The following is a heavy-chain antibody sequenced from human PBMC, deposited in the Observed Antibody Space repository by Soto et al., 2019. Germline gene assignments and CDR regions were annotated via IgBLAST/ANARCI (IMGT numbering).Heavy chain of an antibody. CDR3: ARHQAMEDYVWGSYRYTYYFDY. J-gene: IGHJ4*02. CDR2: IYYSGST. Sequence: SETLSLTCTVSGGSISSSSYYWGWIRQPPGKGLEWIGSIYYSGSTYYNPSLKSRVTISVDTSKNQFSLKLSSVTAADTAVYYCARHQAMEDYVWGSYRYTYYFDYWGQGTLVTVSS. CDR1: GGSISSSSYY. V-gene: IGHV4-39*01. D-gene: IGHD3-16*02.